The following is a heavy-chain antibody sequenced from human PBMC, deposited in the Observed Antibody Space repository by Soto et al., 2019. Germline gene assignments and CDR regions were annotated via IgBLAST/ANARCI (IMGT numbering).Heavy chain of an antibody. CDR2: IKKKADSYTT. Sequence: VQLVESGGGLVQPGGSLRLSCVGSGFTFSDHHMDWVRQAPGKGLEWVGQIKKKADSYTTGYAASVKGRLTISRDDSKNSLYLQMNTLKNEDTAVYYCADTGGAHGLDVWGQGTTVTVSS. CDR1: GFTFSDHH. CDR3: ADTGGAHGLDV. V-gene: IGHV3-72*01. D-gene: IGHD3-10*01. J-gene: IGHJ6*02.